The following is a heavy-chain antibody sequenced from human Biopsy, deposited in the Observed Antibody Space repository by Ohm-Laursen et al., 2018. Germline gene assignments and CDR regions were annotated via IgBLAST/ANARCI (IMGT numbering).Heavy chain of an antibody. CDR2: INPSGSTT. Sequence: ASVKVSCKASGYSFTSYYMHWVRQAPGQGLERMGMINPSGSTTSYPQIFQGRVTMTRDTSKSTVYMELSSLRSADTAVYFCARNTGWYGDLYYFDYWGQGILVTVSS. V-gene: IGHV1-46*01. D-gene: IGHD6-19*01. CDR3: ARNTGWYGDLYYFDY. J-gene: IGHJ4*02. CDR1: GYSFTSYY.